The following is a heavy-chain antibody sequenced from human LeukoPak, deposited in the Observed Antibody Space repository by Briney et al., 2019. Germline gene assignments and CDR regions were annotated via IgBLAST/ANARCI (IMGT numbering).Heavy chain of an antibody. V-gene: IGHV4-4*07. CDR3: AHSMRYSGSYYDYAFDI. D-gene: IGHD1-26*01. J-gene: IGHJ3*02. CDR2: IYTSGST. Sequence: SETLSLTCTVSGGSISSYYWSWIRQPAGKGLEWIGRIYTSGSTNYNPSLKSRVTMSVDTSKNQFSLKLSSVTAADTAVYYRAHSMRYSGSYYDYAFDIWGQGTMVTVSS. CDR1: GGSISSYY.